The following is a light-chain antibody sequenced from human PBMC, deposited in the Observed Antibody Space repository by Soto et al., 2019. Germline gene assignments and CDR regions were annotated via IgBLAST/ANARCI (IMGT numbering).Light chain of an antibody. J-gene: IGKJ2*01. Sequence: IVMTKPPASRVLFWGGGAPINCKPAQRFFYTSTNKNYLAWYRQNPGQLPKLLIYWASIRESGVPDRISGSGSGTDFTLTISSLQAEDVAVYYCQQYYSTPPYTFGQGTKLEIK. CDR1: QRFFYTSTNKNY. CDR2: WAS. V-gene: IGKV4-1*01. CDR3: QQYYSTPPYT.